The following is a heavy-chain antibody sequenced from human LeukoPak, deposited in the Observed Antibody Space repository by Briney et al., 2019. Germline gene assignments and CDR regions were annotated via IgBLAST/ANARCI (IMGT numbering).Heavy chain of an antibody. J-gene: IGHJ1*01. CDR2: MSYDGINK. V-gene: IGHV3-30*18. CDR3: AKDGALVDTAMVIAEYFHH. Sequence: GGSLRLSCAASGFTFGRYAMHWVRQAPGKGLEWVAVMSYDGINKYYADSVKGRFTISRDNSKNTLYLQMNSLRAEDTAVYYCAKDGALVDTAMVIAEYFHHWGQGTLVTVSS. CDR1: GFTFGRYA. D-gene: IGHD5-18*01.